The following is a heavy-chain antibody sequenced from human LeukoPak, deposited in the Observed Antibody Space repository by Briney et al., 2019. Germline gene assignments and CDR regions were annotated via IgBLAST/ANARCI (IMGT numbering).Heavy chain of an antibody. CDR3: ARGGFWSGYSSDP. Sequence: SETLSLTCSVSGDSISTSSYYRSWIRQPPGKGLEWIGSIYYSGSTYYNPSLKSRVTISVDTSKNQFSLKLSSVTAADTAVYYCARGGFWSGYSSDPWGQGTLVTVSS. V-gene: IGHV4-39*07. J-gene: IGHJ5*02. D-gene: IGHD3-3*01. CDR2: IYYSGST. CDR1: GDSISTSSYY.